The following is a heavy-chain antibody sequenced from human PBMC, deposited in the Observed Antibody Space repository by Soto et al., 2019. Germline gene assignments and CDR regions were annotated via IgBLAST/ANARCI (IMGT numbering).Heavy chain of an antibody. D-gene: IGHD1-1*01. CDR3: ARVLYGFSYGKCDY. V-gene: IGHV3-23*01. J-gene: IGHJ4*02. CDR1: GFIFSDHG. Sequence: GGSLSLSXAVSGFIFSDHGMNWVRQAPGQGLEWVSSIDEDGSTTHYADSVKGRFTISRDNSKNTLYLQMDSLRAEDTALYYCARVLYGFSYGKCDYWGQGTLVTVSS. CDR2: IDEDGSTT.